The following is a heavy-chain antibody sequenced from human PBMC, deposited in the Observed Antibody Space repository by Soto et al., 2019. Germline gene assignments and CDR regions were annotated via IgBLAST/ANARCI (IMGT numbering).Heavy chain of an antibody. J-gene: IGHJ5*02. CDR3: KLTTRGHWFDP. CDR2: INPGGGAT. Sequence: ASVKVSCKASGYIFTNYYIYWVRQAPGQGLEYIGIINPGGGATDYAQKFQGRVTMTRDKSTSTAYMELSSMRYEDTAVYYCKLTTRGHWFDPWGQGTLVTVSS. CDR1: GYIFTNYY. V-gene: IGHV1-46*01. D-gene: IGHD3-22*01.